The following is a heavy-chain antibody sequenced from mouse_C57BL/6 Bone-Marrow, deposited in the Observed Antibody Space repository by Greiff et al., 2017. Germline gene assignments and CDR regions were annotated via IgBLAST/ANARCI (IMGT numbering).Heavy chain of an antibody. D-gene: IGHD1-1*01. Sequence: EVKLMESGGGLVQPGGSMKLSCAASGFTFSDAWMDWVRQSPEKGLEWVAEIRNKANNHATYYAESVKGRFTISRYDSKSSVYLQMNSLRAEDTGIDYCTGVTTVVAPFFDYWGQGTTLTVSS. CDR1: GFTFSDAW. V-gene: IGHV6-6*01. CDR3: TGVTTVVAPFFDY. CDR2: IRNKANNHAT. J-gene: IGHJ2*01.